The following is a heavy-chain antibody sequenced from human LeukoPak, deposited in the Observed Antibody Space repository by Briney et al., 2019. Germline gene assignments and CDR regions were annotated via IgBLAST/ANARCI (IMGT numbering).Heavy chain of an antibody. CDR1: GVTFSSYS. D-gene: IGHD6-13*01. CDR2: ISSSSSYI. CDR3: ARWAAAATHFDY. V-gene: IGHV3-21*01. J-gene: IGHJ4*02. Sequence: GGSLRLSCAASGVTFSSYSMNWVRQAPGKGLEWVSSISSSSSYIYYADSVKGRFTISRDNAKNSLYLQMNSLRAEDTAVYYCARWAAAATHFDYWGQGTLVTVSS.